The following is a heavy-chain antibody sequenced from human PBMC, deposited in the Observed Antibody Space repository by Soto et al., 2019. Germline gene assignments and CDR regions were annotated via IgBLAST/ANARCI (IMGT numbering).Heavy chain of an antibody. CDR3: AVHLGENYYTMDV. Sequence: EVQLLESGGGWVQPGGSLRLSCAASGFTFSTFVMTWVRQVPGEGLEWVSSITGSGNSAYYADSVKGRFTISRDNSKNTLYLQMSSLGVDDTAAYYCAVHLGENYYTMDVWGQGTTVTVSS. CDR2: ITGSGNSA. D-gene: IGHD3-10*01. J-gene: IGHJ6*02. V-gene: IGHV3-23*01. CDR1: GFTFSTFV.